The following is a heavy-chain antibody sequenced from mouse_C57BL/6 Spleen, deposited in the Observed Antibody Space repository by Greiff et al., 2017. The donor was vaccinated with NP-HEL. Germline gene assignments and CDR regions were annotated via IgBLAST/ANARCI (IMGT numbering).Heavy chain of an antibody. D-gene: IGHD2-4*01. CDR2: IHPNSGST. CDR3: ARVGDYDGWAY. Sequence: QVQLQQSGAELVKPGASVKLSCKASGYTFTSSWMHWVKQRPGQGLEWIGLIHPNSGSTNYNEKFKSKATLTVDKSSSTAYMQLSSLTSEDSAVYYCARVGDYDGWAYWGQGTLVTVSA. V-gene: IGHV1-64*01. CDR1: GYTFTSSW. J-gene: IGHJ3*01.